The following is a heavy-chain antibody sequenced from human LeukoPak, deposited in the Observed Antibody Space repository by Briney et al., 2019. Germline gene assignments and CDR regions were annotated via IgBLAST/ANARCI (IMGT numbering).Heavy chain of an antibody. J-gene: IGHJ5*02. D-gene: IGHD6-13*01. CDR3: ARVLKIAAAAYNLFDP. CDR1: GGSFSGYY. CDR2: INHSGST. Sequence: SETLSLTCAVYGGSFSGYYWSWIRQPPGKGLEWVGEINHSGSTNYNPSLKSRVTISVDTSKNQFSLKLSSVTAADTAVYYCARVLKIAAAAYNLFDPWGQGTLVTVSS. V-gene: IGHV4-34*01.